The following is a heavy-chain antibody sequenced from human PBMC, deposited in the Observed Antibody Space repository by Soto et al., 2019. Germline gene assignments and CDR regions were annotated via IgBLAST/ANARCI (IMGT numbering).Heavy chain of an antibody. CDR3: ATHTGGNRYSGMDV. D-gene: IGHD2-8*02. Sequence: QVQLQESGPGLVKPSETLSLTCTVSGGSISSYYWSWIRQPPGKGLEWIGYIYYSGSTNHDPSLKSRVTIPVDTSKNHFSLNLSSVTAEDTAVYYCATHTGGNRYSGMDVWGQGTTVTVSS. J-gene: IGHJ6*02. V-gene: IGHV4-59*08. CDR1: GGSISSYY. CDR2: IYYSGST.